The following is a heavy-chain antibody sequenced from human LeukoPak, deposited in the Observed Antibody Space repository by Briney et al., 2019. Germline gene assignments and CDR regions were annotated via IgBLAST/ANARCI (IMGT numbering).Heavy chain of an antibody. CDR1: GFTFSSYA. Sequence: PGVSLRLSCAASGFTFSSYAMSWVRQAPGKGLEWVSAISGSGGSTYYADTVKDRFTISRNNSKTTLYLQMNSQRAEDTTVYYCAKDPGNYYGSGSYYNAGFDYWGQGTLVTVSS. D-gene: IGHD3-10*01. V-gene: IGHV3-23*01. CDR3: AKDPGNYYGSGSYYNAGFDY. J-gene: IGHJ4*02. CDR2: ISGSGGST.